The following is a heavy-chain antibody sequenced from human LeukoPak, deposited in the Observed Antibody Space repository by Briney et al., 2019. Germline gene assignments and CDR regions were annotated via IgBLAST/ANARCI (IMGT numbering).Heavy chain of an antibody. CDR1: GGSISSSSYY. Sequence: SETLSLTCTVSGGSISSSSYYWAWIRQPPGKGLERIGYIYYSGSTNYNPSLKSRVTISVDTSKNQFSLKLSSVTAADTAVYYCARVSYDILTGYYLLDYWGQGTLVTVSS. J-gene: IGHJ4*02. D-gene: IGHD3-9*01. CDR2: IYYSGST. V-gene: IGHV4-61*05. CDR3: ARVSYDILTGYYLLDY.